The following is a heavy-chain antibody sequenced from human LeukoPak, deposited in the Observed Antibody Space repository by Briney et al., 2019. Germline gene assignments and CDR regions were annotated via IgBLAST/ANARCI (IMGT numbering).Heavy chain of an antibody. CDR2: IYYSGST. D-gene: IGHD1-26*01. V-gene: IGHV4-39*07. J-gene: IGHJ4*02. CDR1: GGSISSSSYY. CDR3: ARVGWDPDY. Sequence: SETLSLTCTVSGGSISSSSYYWGWIRQPPGKGLEWIGSIYYSGSTYYNPSLKSRVTISVDTSKNQFSLKLSSVTAADTAVYYCARVGWDPDYWGQGTLVTVSS.